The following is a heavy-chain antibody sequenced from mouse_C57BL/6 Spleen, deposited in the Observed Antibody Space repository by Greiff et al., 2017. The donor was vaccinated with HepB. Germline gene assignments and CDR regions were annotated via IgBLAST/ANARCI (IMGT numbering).Heavy chain of an antibody. V-gene: IGHV1-18*01. CDR3: ARGEKLGYPVAY. CDR1: GYTFTDYN. CDR2: INPNNGGT. J-gene: IGHJ3*01. D-gene: IGHD2-2*01. Sequence: EVQLQQSGPELVKPGASVKIPCKASGYTFTDYNMDWVKQSHGKSLEWIGDINPNNGGTIYNQKFKGKATLTVDKSSSTAYMELRSLTSEDTAVYYCARGEKLGYPVAYWGQGTLVTVSA.